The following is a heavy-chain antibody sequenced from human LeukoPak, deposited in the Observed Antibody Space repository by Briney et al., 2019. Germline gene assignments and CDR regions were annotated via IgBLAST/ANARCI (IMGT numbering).Heavy chain of an antibody. D-gene: IGHD1-26*01. CDR3: AKDQDGGSYY. Sequence: GGSLRLSCGASAFIFENYAMSWVRQAPGKGLEWVSAISGSGGSTYYADSVKGRFTISRDNSKNTLYLQMNSLRAEDTAVYYCAKDQDGGSYYEGQGTLVTVSS. J-gene: IGHJ4*02. CDR2: ISGSGGST. V-gene: IGHV3-23*01. CDR1: AFIFENYA.